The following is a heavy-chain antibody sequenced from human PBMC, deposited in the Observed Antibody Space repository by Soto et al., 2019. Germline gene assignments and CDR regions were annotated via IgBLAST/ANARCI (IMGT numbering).Heavy chain of an antibody. Sequence: SVKVSCKASGGTFSSYCINWVRQAPGQGLEWVGGIVPIYRTADYAQKFQGRVTITADESARTAYMELRSLKSQDTAVYYCARDSGAKLSSSWGQGTLVTVSS. J-gene: IGHJ4*02. D-gene: IGHD6-13*01. CDR1: GGTFSSYC. CDR3: ARDSGAKLSSS. V-gene: IGHV1-69*13. CDR2: IVPIYRTA.